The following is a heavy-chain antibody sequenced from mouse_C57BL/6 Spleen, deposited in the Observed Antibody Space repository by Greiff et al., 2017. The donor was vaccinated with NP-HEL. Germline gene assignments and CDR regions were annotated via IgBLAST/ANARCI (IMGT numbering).Heavy chain of an antibody. V-gene: IGHV1-39*01. CDR3: ARDYDVPYYFDY. D-gene: IGHD2-4*01. CDR1: GYSFTDYN. CDR2: INPNYGTT. J-gene: IGHJ2*01. Sequence: EVQRVESGPELVKPGASVKISCKASGYSFTDYNMNWVKQSNGKSLEWIGVINPNYGTTSYNQKFKGKATLTVDQSSSTAYMQPNSLTSEDSAVYYCARDYDVPYYFDYWGQGTTLTVSS.